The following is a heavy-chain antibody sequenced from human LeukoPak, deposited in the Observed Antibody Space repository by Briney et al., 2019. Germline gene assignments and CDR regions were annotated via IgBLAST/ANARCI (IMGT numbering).Heavy chain of an antibody. CDR3: AKDLHYDFWSGSDY. Sequence: GGSLRLSCAASGFTFSSYAMSWVRQAPGKGLEWVSAISGSGGSTYYANSVKGRFTISRDNSKNTLYLQMISLRGEDTALYYCAKDLHYDFWSGSDYWGQGTLATVSS. J-gene: IGHJ4*02. CDR2: ISGSGGST. CDR1: GFTFSSYA. V-gene: IGHV3-23*01. D-gene: IGHD3-3*01.